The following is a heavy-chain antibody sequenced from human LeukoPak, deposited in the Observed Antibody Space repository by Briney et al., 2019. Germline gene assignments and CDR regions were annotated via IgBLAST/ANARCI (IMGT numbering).Heavy chain of an antibody. J-gene: IGHJ4*02. CDR3: ARQSISGSSLSYFDY. Sequence: SETLSLTCTVSGGSISSYYWGWIRQPPGKGLEWIGNIYDSGSTNYNPSLKSRVTISVDTSKNQCSLKLSSVTAADTAVYYCARQSISGSSLSYFDYWGQGTLVNVSS. D-gene: IGHD3-22*01. CDR2: IYDSGST. CDR1: GGSISSYY. V-gene: IGHV4-59*01.